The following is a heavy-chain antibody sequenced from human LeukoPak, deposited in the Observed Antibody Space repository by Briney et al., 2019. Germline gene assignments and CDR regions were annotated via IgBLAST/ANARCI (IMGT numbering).Heavy chain of an antibody. CDR2: IYSDGRT. D-gene: IGHD3-10*01. Sequence: GGSLRLSCAASGFTVSSNYMSWVRQAPGKGLEWYSVIYSDGRTYYADSVKGRFSISRDNSKNTLYLQMDTLRAEDTAVYYCAKLKGWYGEGYFDYWGQGTLVTVSA. J-gene: IGHJ4*02. CDR3: AKLKGWYGEGYFDY. CDR1: GFTVSSNY. V-gene: IGHV3-53*01.